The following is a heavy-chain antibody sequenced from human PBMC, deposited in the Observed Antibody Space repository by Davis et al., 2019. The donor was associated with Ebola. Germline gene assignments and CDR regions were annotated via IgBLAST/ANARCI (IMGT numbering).Heavy chain of an antibody. CDR2: SYSSGGT. Sequence: PSETLSLTCTVSGGSISGAYYWSWIRQPAGKGLEWIGHSYSSGGTNYNTSLKCRVTISVDRSQNQLSLKLTSVAAADTAVYYCAVNTSGSDLNTFDIWGQGIMVAVSS. J-gene: IGHJ3*02. CDR3: AVNTSGSDLNTFDI. D-gene: IGHD6-19*01. V-gene: IGHV4-4*07. CDR1: GGSISGAYY.